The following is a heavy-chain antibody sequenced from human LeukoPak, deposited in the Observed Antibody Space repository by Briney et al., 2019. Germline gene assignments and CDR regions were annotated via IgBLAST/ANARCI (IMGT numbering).Heavy chain of an antibody. J-gene: IGHJ5*02. D-gene: IGHD6-13*01. CDR3: ARDTYSSSSGSGDL. CDR2: IWYDGRNK. V-gene: IGHV3-33*01. Sequence: PGKSLRLSCAASGFTFSSYGMHWVRQAPGKGLEWVAVIWYDGRNKHYADSVKGRFTISRDNARNTLFLQMNSVRAEDTPVYYCARDTYSSSSGSGDLGGQETLVSVFS. CDR1: GFTFSSYG.